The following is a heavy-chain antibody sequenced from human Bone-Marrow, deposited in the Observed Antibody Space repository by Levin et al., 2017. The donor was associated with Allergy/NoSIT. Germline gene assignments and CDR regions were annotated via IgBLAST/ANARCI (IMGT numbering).Heavy chain of an antibody. D-gene: IGHD2-2*01. CDR1: GFTFSSYE. CDR3: ARLVVVPAASESGVKYYYYYMDV. J-gene: IGHJ6*03. Sequence: GESLKISCAASGFTFSSYEMNWVRQAPGKGLEWVSYISSSGSTIYYADSVKGRFTISRDNAKNSLYLQMNSLRAEDTAVYYCARLVVVPAASESGVKYYYYYMDVWGKGTTVTVSS. CDR2: ISSSGSTI. V-gene: IGHV3-48*03.